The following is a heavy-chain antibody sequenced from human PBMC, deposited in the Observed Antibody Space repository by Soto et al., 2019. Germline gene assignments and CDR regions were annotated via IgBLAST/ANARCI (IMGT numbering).Heavy chain of an antibody. J-gene: IGHJ4*02. CDR1: GGSTYSYF. Sequence: SETLSLTCSVSGGSTYSYFWSWIRQPPGKGLEWIGYIYYSGTTNYSPSLESRVAISLDTSKNQFSLKLSSVTAADTATYFCARGRYDGSGYRHQFDYWGQGTVVTVSS. CDR2: IYYSGTT. CDR3: ARGRYDGSGYRHQFDY. D-gene: IGHD3-22*01. V-gene: IGHV4-59*01.